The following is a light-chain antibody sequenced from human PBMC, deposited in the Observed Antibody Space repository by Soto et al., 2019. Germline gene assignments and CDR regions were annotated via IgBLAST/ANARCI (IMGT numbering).Light chain of an antibody. CDR3: QVWDSSSDHLV. CDR1: NIGSKS. Sequence: SSELTQPPSASVAPGKTARITCGGNNIGSKSVHWYQQKPGQAPVLVIYYDSDRPSGIPERFSGSNSGNTATLTISRVEAGDEADYYCQVWDSSSDHLVFGGGTKLTVL. J-gene: IGLJ2*01. V-gene: IGLV3-21*04. CDR2: YDS.